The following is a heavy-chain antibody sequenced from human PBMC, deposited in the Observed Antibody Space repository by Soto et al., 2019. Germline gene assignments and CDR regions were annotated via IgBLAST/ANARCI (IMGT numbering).Heavy chain of an antibody. J-gene: IGHJ1*01. CDR3: ARDNVVVAATEGLEYFQH. CDR2: IYSGGST. D-gene: IGHD2-15*01. Sequence: EVQLVESGGGLVQPGGSLRLYCAASGFTVSSNYMSWVRQAPGKGLEWVSVIYSGGSTYYADSVKGRFTISRDNSKNTLYLQMNSLRAEDTAVYYCARDNVVVAATEGLEYFQHWGQGTLVTVSS. V-gene: IGHV3-66*01. CDR1: GFTVSSNY.